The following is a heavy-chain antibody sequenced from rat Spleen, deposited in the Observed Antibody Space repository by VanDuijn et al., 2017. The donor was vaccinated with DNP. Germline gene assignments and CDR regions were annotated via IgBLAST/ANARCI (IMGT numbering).Heavy chain of an antibody. CDR2: ISTSGDGT. J-gene: IGHJ2*01. CDR1: GFTFNNYW. V-gene: IGHV5-31*01. D-gene: IGHD1-11*01. CDR3: TRNPNYGGYSERFDY. Sequence: EVQLVESGGGLVQPGRSLKLSCAASGFTFNNYWMTWIRQVPGKGLEWVASISTSGDGTFYRDSVKGRFTISRDNAKSTLYLQMNSLRSEDTATYYCTRNPNYGGYSERFDYWGQGVMVTVSS.